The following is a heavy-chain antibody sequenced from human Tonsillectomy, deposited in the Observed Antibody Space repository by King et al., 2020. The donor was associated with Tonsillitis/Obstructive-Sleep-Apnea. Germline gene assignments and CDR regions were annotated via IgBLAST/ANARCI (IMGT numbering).Heavy chain of an antibody. Sequence: LVESGAEVKKPGASVTVSCKASGYAFTSYGITWVRQAPGQGLEWMGWISAYDGHTNYAQKLQGRVTMTTDTSTSTAYMELRSLRSDDTAVYYCARVGYPPRGWFDPWGQGTLVTVSS. D-gene: IGHD6-13*01. CDR1: GYAFTSYG. J-gene: IGHJ5*02. V-gene: IGHV1-18*01. CDR3: ARVGYPPRGWFDP. CDR2: ISAYDGHT.